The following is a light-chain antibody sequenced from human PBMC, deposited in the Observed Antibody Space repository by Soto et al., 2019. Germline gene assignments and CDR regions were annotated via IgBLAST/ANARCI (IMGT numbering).Light chain of an antibody. CDR2: AAS. J-gene: IGKJ2*01. V-gene: IGKV1-9*01. Sequence: DIQMTQSPSTLSASVGDRVTITCRASQGISSYLAWYQQKPGKAPKLLIYAASTLQSGVPSRFSGSGSGTDFTLTISSLQPEDFATYYCQQTYSTPHTFGQGTKVDIK. CDR1: QGISSY. CDR3: QQTYSTPHT.